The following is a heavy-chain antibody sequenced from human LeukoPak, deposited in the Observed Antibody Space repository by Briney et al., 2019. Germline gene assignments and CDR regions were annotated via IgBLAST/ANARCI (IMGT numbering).Heavy chain of an antibody. V-gene: IGHV4-59*01. CDR1: GGSISTYF. CDR3: ARHGTSGTNLNWFDP. D-gene: IGHD1-1*01. CDR2: VYFSGST. Sequence: SETLSLTCTVSGGSISTYFWSWIRQPPGKRLEWIGHVYFSGSTNYNPSLESRVTISVDTSKNQFSLKLSSVTAADTAVYYCARHGTSGTNLNWFDPWGQGTLVTVSS. J-gene: IGHJ5*02.